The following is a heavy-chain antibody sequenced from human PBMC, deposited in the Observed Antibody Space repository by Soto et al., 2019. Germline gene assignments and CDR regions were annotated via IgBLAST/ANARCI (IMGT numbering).Heavy chain of an antibody. CDR3: ARIAAAGTRYYYYYGMDV. V-gene: IGHV4-39*01. D-gene: IGHD6-13*01. J-gene: IGHJ6*02. Sequence: PSETLSLTCTVSGGSXSSSSYYWGWIRQPPGKGLEWIGSIYYSGSTYYNPSLKSRVTISVDTSKNQFSLKLSSVTAADTAVYYCARIAAAGTRYYYYYGMDVWGQGTTVTVSS. CDR2: IYYSGST. CDR1: GGSXSSSSYY.